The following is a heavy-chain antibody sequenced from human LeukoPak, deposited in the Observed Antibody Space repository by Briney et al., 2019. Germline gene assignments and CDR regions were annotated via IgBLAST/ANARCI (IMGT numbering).Heavy chain of an antibody. J-gene: IGHJ4*02. CDR2: ISSGGSTI. V-gene: IGHV3-48*02. Sequence: GGSLRLSCAASGFTFYDYSMNWVRQAPGKGLEWVSYISSGGSTIYYADSVKGRFIISRDNAKNSLYLQMNSLRDEDTAMYYCARGEATAVAPGRDYWGQGILVTVSS. D-gene: IGHD5-18*01. CDR3: ARGEATAVAPGRDY. CDR1: GFTFYDYS.